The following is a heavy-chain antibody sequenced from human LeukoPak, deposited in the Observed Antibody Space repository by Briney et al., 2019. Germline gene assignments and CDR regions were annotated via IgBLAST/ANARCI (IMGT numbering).Heavy chain of an antibody. CDR3: ARARGYSYGRIDY. V-gene: IGHV4-34*01. CDR1: GGSFSGYY. CDR2: INHSGST. Sequence: SETLSLTCAVYGGSFSGYYWSWIRQPPGKGLEWIGEINHSGSTNYNPSLKSRVTLSVGTSKNQFSLKLSSVTAADTAVYYCARARGYSYGRIDYWGQGTLVTVSS. D-gene: IGHD5-18*01. J-gene: IGHJ4*02.